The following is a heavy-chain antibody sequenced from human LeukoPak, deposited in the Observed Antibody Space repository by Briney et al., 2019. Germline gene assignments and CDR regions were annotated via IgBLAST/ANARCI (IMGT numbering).Heavy chain of an antibody. CDR1: GFTFNTYS. CDR3: AKGGGGRLIYYYYMDV. J-gene: IGHJ6*03. CDR2: ISRASESI. D-gene: IGHD3-16*01. V-gene: IGHV3-21*04. Sequence: WGSLRLSCAASGFTFNTYSMSWVRQAPGKGLEWVSIISRASESIFYADSVKGRFTISRDNAKNSLYLQMNSLRAEDMALYYCAKGGGGRLIYYYYMDVWGKGTTVTVSS.